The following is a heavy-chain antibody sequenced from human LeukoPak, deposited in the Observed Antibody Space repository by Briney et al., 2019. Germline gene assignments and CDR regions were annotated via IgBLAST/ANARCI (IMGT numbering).Heavy chain of an antibody. Sequence: GGSLRLSCAASGFTFSSYWMHWVRQAPGKGLVWVSHMNSDRTSTGYADSVKGRFTISRDNAKNTLYLQMNSLRAEDTAVYYCARDHGPYDYWGQGTLVTASS. CDR3: ARDHGPYDY. J-gene: IGHJ4*02. CDR1: GFTFSSYW. V-gene: IGHV3-74*01. D-gene: IGHD2-8*01. CDR2: MNSDRTST.